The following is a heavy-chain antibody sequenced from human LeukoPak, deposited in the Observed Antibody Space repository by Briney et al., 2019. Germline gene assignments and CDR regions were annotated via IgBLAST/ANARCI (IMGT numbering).Heavy chain of an antibody. CDR2: IKPDGSER. CDR3: ANGNWNDRAFDI. D-gene: IGHD1-20*01. J-gene: IGHJ3*02. V-gene: IGHV3-7*01. Sequence: PGGSLRLSCAASGLTFSGYWMSWVRQAPGKGLEWVANIKPDGSERYYVDSVKGRFTVSRDNAKNSLYLQMNSLRAGDTAIYYCANGNWNDRAFDIWGQGTMVTVSS. CDR1: GLTFSGYW.